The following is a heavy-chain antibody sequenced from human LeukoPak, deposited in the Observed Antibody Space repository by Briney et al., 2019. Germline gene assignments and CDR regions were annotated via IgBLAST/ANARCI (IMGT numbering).Heavy chain of an antibody. V-gene: IGHV3-30*04. J-gene: IGHJ4*02. CDR2: ISYDGSNK. CDR3: ARERIYSNYFDY. D-gene: IGHD4-11*01. CDR1: GFTFSSYA. Sequence: GGSPRLSCAASGFTFSSYAMHWVRQAPGKGLEWVAVISYDGSNKYYADSVKGRFTISRDNSKNTLYLQMNSLRAEDTAVYYCARERIYSNYFDYWGQGTLVTVSS.